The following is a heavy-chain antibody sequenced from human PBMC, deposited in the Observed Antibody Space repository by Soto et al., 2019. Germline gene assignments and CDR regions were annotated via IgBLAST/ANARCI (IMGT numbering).Heavy chain of an antibody. Sequence: QAQVVQSGPEVAKPGSSVKVSCKASEDIFGSSGFSWVRQAPGLGLEWMGGIIPVFGTTEYAEKFRGRVTISADDDKRTVYMELDSLTSDDTAVYYCAKGDTGEAATTGPPDLWGQGTLVTVSS. CDR2: IIPVFGTT. CDR3: AKGDTGEAATTGPPDL. J-gene: IGHJ4*02. D-gene: IGHD5-12*01. V-gene: IGHV1-69*01. CDR1: EDIFGSSG.